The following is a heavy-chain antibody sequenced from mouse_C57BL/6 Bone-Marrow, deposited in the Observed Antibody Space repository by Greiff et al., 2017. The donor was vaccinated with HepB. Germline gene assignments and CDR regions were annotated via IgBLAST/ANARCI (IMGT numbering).Heavy chain of an antibody. Sequence: QVQLKQSGAELVRPGTSVKVSCKASGYAFTNYLIEWVKQRPGQGLEWIGVINPGSGGTNYNEKFKGKATLTADKSSSTAYMQLSSLTSEDSAVYFCARFTYYYGSSYWYFDVWGTGTTVTVSS. CDR3: ARFTYYYGSSYWYFDV. CDR2: INPGSGGT. CDR1: GYAFTNYL. V-gene: IGHV1-54*01. D-gene: IGHD1-1*01. J-gene: IGHJ1*03.